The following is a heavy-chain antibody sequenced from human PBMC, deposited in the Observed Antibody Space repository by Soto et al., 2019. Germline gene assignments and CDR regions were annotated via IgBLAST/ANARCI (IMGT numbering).Heavy chain of an antibody. Sequence: LSLTCTVSGGSISSSSYYWGWIRQPPGKGLEWIGSIYYSGSTYYNPSLKSRVTISVDTSKNQFSLKLSSVTAADTAVYYCARHRGNMLRGVISNWFDPWGPGTLVTVSS. CDR2: IYYSGST. D-gene: IGHD3-10*01. V-gene: IGHV4-39*01. CDR3: ARHRGNMLRGVISNWFDP. J-gene: IGHJ5*02. CDR1: GGSISSSSYY.